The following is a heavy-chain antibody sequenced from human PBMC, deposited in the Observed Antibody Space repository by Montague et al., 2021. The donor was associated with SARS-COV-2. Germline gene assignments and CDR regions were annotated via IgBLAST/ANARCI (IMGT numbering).Heavy chain of an antibody. V-gene: IGHV4-31*03. CDR2: IYYSGST. CDR1: GGSISSGGYY. J-gene: IGHJ3*02. D-gene: IGHD3-22*01. Sequence: TLSLTCTVAGGSISSGGYYWSWIRQHPGKGLEWIGYIYYSGSTXYKPSVKSRVTISVDTSKNQFSLKLSSVTAADTAVYYCARVQGITMIVVVIGAFDIWGQGTMVTVSS. CDR3: ARVQGITMIVVVIGAFDI.